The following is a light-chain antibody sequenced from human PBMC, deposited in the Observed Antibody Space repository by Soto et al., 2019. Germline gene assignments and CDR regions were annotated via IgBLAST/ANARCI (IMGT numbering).Light chain of an antibody. CDR1: QTITRW. CDR3: QHYNSYSEA. CDR2: KAS. Sequence: DIQLTKSPSTLAASVGDRVTITCRASQTITRWMALYQQKPGKAPKLLIYKASTLKSGVPSRFSGSGSGTEFTLTISSLQPDDFATYYCQHYNSYSEAFGQGTKVDI. V-gene: IGKV1-5*03. J-gene: IGKJ1*01.